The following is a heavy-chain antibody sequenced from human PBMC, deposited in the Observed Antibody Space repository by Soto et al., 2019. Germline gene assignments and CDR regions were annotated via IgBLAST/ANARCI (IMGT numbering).Heavy chain of an antibody. J-gene: IGHJ6*02. V-gene: IGHV3-30*18. CDR3: AKDLERRAAYYYYGMDV. D-gene: IGHD1-1*01. CDR1: GFTFSHYG. CDR2: ISYDGSKK. Sequence: GGSLRLSCAASGFTFSHYGMHWVRQAPGKGLEWVAVISYDGSKKYHADSVKGRFTISRDNSKNTLYLQMNSLRAEDTAIYYCAKDLERRAAYYYYGMDVWGQGTTVTVSS.